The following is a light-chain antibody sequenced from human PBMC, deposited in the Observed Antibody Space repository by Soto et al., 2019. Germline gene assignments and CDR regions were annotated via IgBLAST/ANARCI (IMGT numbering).Light chain of an antibody. J-gene: IGKJ5*01. CDR2: GSS. CDR1: QTIPRNF. V-gene: IGKV3-20*01. Sequence: PREKATRTCSASQTIPRNFLAWFQQKPGQAPRLLIYGSSNRPSGIPDRFSGGGSRTDFTLTISRLEPEDFALYYCQQYGSSAPITFGQGTRLEIK. CDR3: QQYGSSAPIT.